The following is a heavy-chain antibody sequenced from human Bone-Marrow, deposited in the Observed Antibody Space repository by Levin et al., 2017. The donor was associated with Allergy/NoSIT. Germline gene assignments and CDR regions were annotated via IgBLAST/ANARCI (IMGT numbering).Heavy chain of an antibody. Sequence: KISCQTSKDTFSDYGITWVRQAPGQGVEWMGGIIPIFRKTNYARKFQDRVTITADESTNTAYMELSSLSSEDTAMYYCTRVVCSSSTCYSFYQFDFWGQGTLVTVSS. J-gene: IGHJ4*02. CDR3: TRVVCSSSTCYSFYQFDF. V-gene: IGHV1-69*01. D-gene: IGHD2-2*01. CDR1: KDTFSDYG. CDR2: IIPIFRKT.